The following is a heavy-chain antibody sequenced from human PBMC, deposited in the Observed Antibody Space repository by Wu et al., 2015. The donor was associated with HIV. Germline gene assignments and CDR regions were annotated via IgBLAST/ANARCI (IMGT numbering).Heavy chain of an antibody. CDR1: GYTFNYYG. Sequence: QVQLVQSGTEVKKPGASVKVSCKTSGYTFNYYGINWVRQAPGQGLEWMGWINPHTGVTNYAQKFQGRITMTRDTSIGAAYMDLSRLTSDDAAVYYCARRGYCSNANCYHLDSWGQGTLVTVSS. D-gene: IGHD2-2*01. CDR2: INPHTGVT. V-gene: IGHV1-2*02. CDR3: ARRGYCSNANCYHLDS. J-gene: IGHJ4*02.